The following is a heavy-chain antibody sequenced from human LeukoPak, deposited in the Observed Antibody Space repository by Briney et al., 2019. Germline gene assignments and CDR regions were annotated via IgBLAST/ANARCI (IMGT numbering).Heavy chain of an antibody. D-gene: IGHD2-2*01. CDR1: GFTVSSNY. J-gene: IGHJ4*02. V-gene: IGHV3-53*04. Sequence: GGSLRLSCAASGFTVSSNYMSWVRQAPGKGLEWVSVIYSGGSTYYADSVKGRFTISRHNSKNTLYLQFNSLRAEDTAVYYCATHPREYCSSTSCSAYWGQGTLVTVSS. CDR2: IYSGGST. CDR3: ATHPREYCSSTSCSAY.